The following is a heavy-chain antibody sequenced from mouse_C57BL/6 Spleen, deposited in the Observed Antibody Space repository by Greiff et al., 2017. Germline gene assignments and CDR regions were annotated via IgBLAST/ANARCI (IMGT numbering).Heavy chain of an antibody. Sequence: VQLQESGAELVKPGASVKISCKASGYAFSSYWMNWVKQRPGKGLEWIGQIYPGDGDTNYNGKFKGKATLTADKSSSTAYMQLSSLTSEDSAVYFCARGGDYYGSSYGFDVWGTGTTVTVSS. J-gene: IGHJ1*03. CDR1: GYAFSSYW. V-gene: IGHV1-80*01. CDR2: IYPGDGDT. CDR3: ARGGDYYGSSYGFDV. D-gene: IGHD1-1*01.